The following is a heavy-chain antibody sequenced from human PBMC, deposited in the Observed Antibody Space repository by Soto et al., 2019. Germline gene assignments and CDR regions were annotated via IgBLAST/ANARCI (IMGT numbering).Heavy chain of an antibody. CDR3: ARRWGEGRVDY. D-gene: IGHD3-10*01. J-gene: IGHJ4*02. Sequence: QVQLQESGPGLVKPSGTLSLTCAVSGGSISSSNWWSWVRQPPGKGLEWIGEIYHSGSTNYNPSHKSRVTLSVGKSRNQFSLKLSSVTAADTAVYYCARRWGEGRVDYWGQGTLVTVSS. V-gene: IGHV4-4*02. CDR2: IYHSGST. CDR1: GGSISSSNW.